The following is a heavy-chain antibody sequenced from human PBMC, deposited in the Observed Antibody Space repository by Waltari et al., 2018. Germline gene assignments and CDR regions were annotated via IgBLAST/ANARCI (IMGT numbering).Heavy chain of an antibody. CDR1: GFTFSSYS. CDR2: ISSSSSTI. D-gene: IGHD6-13*01. V-gene: IGHV3-48*01. J-gene: IGHJ4*02. CDR3: ARAQLGRSDY. Sequence: EVQLVESGGGLVQLGGSLRLSCAASGFTFSSYSMNWVRQAPGKGLEWVSYISSSSSTIYYADSVKGRFTISRDNAKNSLYLQMNSLRAEDTAVYYCARAQLGRSDYWGQGTLVTVSS.